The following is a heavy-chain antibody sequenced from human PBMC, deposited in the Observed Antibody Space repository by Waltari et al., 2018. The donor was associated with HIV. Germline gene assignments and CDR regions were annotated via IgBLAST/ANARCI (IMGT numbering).Heavy chain of an antibody. CDR1: GGSFSGYY. Sequence: QVQLQQWGAGLLKPSETLSLTCAVYGGSFSGYYWSWIRQPPGKGLEWIGEINHSGSTNYNPSLKSRVTISVDTSKNQFSLKLSSVTAADTAVYYCARADVKITIFGVVKPGPFKGPFDYWGQGTLVTVSS. CDR3: ARADVKITIFGVVKPGPFKGPFDY. D-gene: IGHD3-3*01. CDR2: INHSGST. V-gene: IGHV4-34*01. J-gene: IGHJ4*02.